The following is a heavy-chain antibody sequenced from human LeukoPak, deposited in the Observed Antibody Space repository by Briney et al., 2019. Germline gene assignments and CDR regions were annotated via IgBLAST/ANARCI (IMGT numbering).Heavy chain of an antibody. CDR2: IIPIFGTA. CDR3: ARAAQGYCSSTSCYDGGNSFNP. V-gene: IGHV1-69*05. CDR1: GGTFSSYA. Sequence: SVKVSCKASGGTFSSYAISWVRQAPGQGLEWMGGIIPIFGTANYAQKFQGRVTITTDESTSTAYMELSSLRSKDTAVYYCARAAQGYCSSTSCYDGGNSFNPWGQGTLVTVSS. J-gene: IGHJ5*02. D-gene: IGHD2-2*01.